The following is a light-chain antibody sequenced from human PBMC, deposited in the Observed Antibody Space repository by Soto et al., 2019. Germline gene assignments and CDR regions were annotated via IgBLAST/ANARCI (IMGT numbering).Light chain of an antibody. CDR2: TNN. CDR1: SSNIGAGYG. V-gene: IGLV1-40*01. CDR3: QSYDSSLSGWV. Sequence: QSVLTQPPSVSGAPGQRVTISCTGSSSNIGAGYGVHWYQQLPGTAPKLLIYTNNNRPSGVPDRFSGSKSGTSDSLAITGLLAEDEADYYCQSYDSSLSGWVFGGGTKLTVL. J-gene: IGLJ3*02.